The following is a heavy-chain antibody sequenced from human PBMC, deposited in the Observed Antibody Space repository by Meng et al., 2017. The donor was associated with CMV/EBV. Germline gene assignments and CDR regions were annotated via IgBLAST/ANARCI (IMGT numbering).Heavy chain of an antibody. J-gene: IGHJ6*02. CDR2: IYPGDSDT. V-gene: IGHV5-51*01. CDR1: GYSFTSYW. D-gene: IGHD2-2*02. Sequence: GESLKISRKGSGYSFTSYWIGWVRQMPGKGLEWMGIIYPGDSDTRYSPSFQGQVTISADKSISTAYLQWSSLKASDTAMYYCARRGHLQRDCSSTSCYTPYYYYGMDVWGQGTTVTVSS. CDR3: ARRGHLQRDCSSTSCYTPYYYYGMDV.